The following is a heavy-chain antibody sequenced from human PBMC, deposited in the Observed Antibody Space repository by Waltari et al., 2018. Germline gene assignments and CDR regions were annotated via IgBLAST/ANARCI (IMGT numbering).Heavy chain of an antibody. CDR2: VYYIGTT. D-gene: IGHD3-3*01. Sequence: QMQLQESGPGLVKPSETLSLICTVSGGSVSSGSHYWLWIRQPPGKGLEWIGYVYYIGTTNYNPALKSRVTISRDTSKNQFSLRLTSVTAADTAMYYCARDGDSFGSPFNYWGQGTRVTVSS. CDR3: ARDGDSFGSPFNY. J-gene: IGHJ4*02. V-gene: IGHV4-61*01. CDR1: GGSVSSGSHY.